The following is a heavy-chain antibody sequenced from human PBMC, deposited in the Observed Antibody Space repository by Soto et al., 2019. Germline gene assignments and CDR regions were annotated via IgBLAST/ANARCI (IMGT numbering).Heavy chain of an antibody. CDR1: GFTFSSYA. V-gene: IGHV3-72*01. Sequence: PGGSLRLSCAASGFTFSSYAMHWVRQAPGKGLEWVGRTKDKANRYTAGYAASVQGRFTISRDDSKDSLYLQMTSLKTEDTAVYYYTSDLDYNILCYCGQRSLVPVSS. D-gene: IGHD1-20*01. CDR3: TSDLDYNILCY. J-gene: IGHJ4*02. CDR2: TKDKANRYTA.